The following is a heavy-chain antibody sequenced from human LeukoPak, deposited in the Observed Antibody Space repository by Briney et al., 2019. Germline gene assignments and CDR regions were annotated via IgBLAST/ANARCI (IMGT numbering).Heavy chain of an antibody. CDR3: ARLHGYVVVYDY. CDR1: GGSISSYY. CDR2: IYYSGST. V-gene: IGHV4-59*01. Sequence: SETLSLTCTVSGGSISSYYWSWIRQPPGKGLEWIGYIYYSGSTNYNPSLKSRVTISVDTSKNQFSLKLSSVTAADTAVYYCARLHGYVVVYDYWGQGTLVTVSS. D-gene: IGHD3-16*01. J-gene: IGHJ4*02.